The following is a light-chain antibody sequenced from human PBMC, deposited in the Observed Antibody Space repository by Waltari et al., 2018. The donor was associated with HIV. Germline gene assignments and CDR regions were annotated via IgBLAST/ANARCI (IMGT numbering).Light chain of an antibody. V-gene: IGLV2-11*01. CDR1: SSDDGGYKY. J-gene: IGLJ3*02. Sequence: QSAMTQPRPVSGSPGQSVIISCSGTSSDDGGYKYVTWYQQHPGKAPKLMIYDVSTRPSGVPDRFSGSKSVNTASLTISGLQAEDEADFYCCSYAGDYTFRFGGGTKLTVL. CDR3: CSYAGDYTFR. CDR2: DVS.